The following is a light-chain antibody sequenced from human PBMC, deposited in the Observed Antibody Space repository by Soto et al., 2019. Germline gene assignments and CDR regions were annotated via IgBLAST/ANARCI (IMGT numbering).Light chain of an antibody. V-gene: IGLV2-14*01. Sequence: QCALTQPASVSGSPGQSITISCTGTSSDVGGYNYVSWYQQYPGKAPKLMIYDVSNRPSGVSNRFSGYKSGNTSSLTISGLQAEDEADYYCNSYTTSSTLVFGTGTKLTVL. CDR3: NSYTTSSTLV. CDR2: DVS. CDR1: SSDVGGYNY. J-gene: IGLJ1*01.